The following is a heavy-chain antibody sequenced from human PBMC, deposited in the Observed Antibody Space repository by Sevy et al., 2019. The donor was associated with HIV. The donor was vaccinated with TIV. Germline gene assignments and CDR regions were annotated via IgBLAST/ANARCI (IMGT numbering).Heavy chain of an antibody. Sequence: ASVNVSCKASGYTFTDYYIHWVRQAPGQGLEWMAWINPNDGVTNYAQRFQGGVTVTRDTSISTAYMELRRLRSDDTAIYYCARLTTMPTSDLYGMDVWGQGTTVTVSS. V-gene: IGHV1-2*02. D-gene: IGHD1-1*01. CDR1: GYTFTDYY. CDR3: ARLTTMPTSDLYGMDV. J-gene: IGHJ6*02. CDR2: INPNDGVT.